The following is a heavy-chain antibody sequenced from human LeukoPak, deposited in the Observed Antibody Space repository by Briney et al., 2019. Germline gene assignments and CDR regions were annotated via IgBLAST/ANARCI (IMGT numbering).Heavy chain of an antibody. CDR1: GYSFTSYG. CDR3: ASISYGDYSFDY. D-gene: IGHD4-17*01. J-gene: IGHJ4*02. Sequence: ASVKVSCKASGYSFTSYGISWVRQAPGQGLEWMGWISAYNGNTNYAQKVQGRVTMTTDTSTSTAYMELRSLRSDDTAVYYCASISYGDYSFDYWGQGTLVNVSS. V-gene: IGHV1-18*01. CDR2: ISAYNGNT.